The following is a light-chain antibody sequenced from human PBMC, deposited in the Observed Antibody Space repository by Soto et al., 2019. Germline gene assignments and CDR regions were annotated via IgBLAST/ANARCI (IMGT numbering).Light chain of an antibody. J-gene: IGLJ3*02. CDR3: ETWDSTLSVVV. Sequence: QSVLTQPPSVSAAPGQKVTISCSGSNSNIGNNYVSWYQQFPGTAPKLLIYDTDRRPSGIPDRFSGSKSGTSTTLGITGLQTGDEADYYCETWDSTLSVVVFRGGTKLTVL. CDR1: NSNIGNNY. CDR2: DTD. V-gene: IGLV1-51*01.